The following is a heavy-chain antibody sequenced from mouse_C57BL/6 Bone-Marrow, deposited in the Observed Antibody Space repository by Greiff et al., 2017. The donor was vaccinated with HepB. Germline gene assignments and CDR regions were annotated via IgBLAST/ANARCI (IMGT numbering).Heavy chain of an antibody. CDR1: GFTFSDYY. CDR2: INYDGSST. CDR3: ARLIYYYGSSRSYFDY. D-gene: IGHD1-1*01. J-gene: IGHJ2*01. Sequence: EVQLVESEGGLVQPGSSMKLSCTASGFTFSDYYMAWVRQVPEKGLEWVANINYDGSSTYYLDSLKSRFIISRDNAKNILYLQMSSLKSEDTATYYCARLIYYYGSSRSYFDYWGQGTTLTVSS. V-gene: IGHV5-16*01.